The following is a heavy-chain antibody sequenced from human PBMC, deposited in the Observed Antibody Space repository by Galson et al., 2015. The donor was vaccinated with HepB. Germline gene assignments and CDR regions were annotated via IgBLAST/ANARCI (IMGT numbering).Heavy chain of an antibody. Sequence: SLRLSCAASGFTFNNSSMNWVRQAPGKGLEWVSSISSRSSYIYYADSVKGRFTISRDNAKNSLFLQMSSLRAEDTAVYYCARDIVNLNDWRVGWFDPWGQGTLVTVSS. CDR1: GFTFNNSS. J-gene: IGHJ5*02. V-gene: IGHV3-21*01. D-gene: IGHD1-1*01. CDR3: ARDIVNLNDWRVGWFDP. CDR2: ISSRSSYI.